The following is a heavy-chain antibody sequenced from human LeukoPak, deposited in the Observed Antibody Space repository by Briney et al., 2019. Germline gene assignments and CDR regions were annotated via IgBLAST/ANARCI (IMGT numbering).Heavy chain of an antibody. CDR3: ARRDCTNGVCHFDY. V-gene: IGHV4-59*08. J-gene: IGHJ4*02. D-gene: IGHD2-8*01. CDR1: GGSISSYY. Sequence: SETLSLTCTVSGGSISSYYWSWIRQPPGKGLEWIGYIYYSGSTNYNPSLKSRVTISVDTSKNQFSLKLSSVTAADTAVYYCARRDCTNGVCHFDYWGQGTLVTVSS. CDR2: IYYSGST.